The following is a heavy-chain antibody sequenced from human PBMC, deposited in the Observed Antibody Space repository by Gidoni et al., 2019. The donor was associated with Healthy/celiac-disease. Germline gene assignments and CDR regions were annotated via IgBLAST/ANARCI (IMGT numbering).Heavy chain of an antibody. V-gene: IGHV4-4*07. CDR3: ARLSSGGSRYAFDL. D-gene: IGHD2-15*01. CDR2: IYTSGST. J-gene: IGHJ3*01. Sequence: GKGLEWIGRIYTSGSTNYNPSLKSRVTMSVDTSKNQFSLKLSSVTAADTAVYYCARLSSGGSRYAFDLWGQGTMVTVSS.